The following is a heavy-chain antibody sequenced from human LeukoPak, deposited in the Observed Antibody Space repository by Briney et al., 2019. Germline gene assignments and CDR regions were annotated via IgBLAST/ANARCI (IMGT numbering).Heavy chain of an antibody. CDR1: GFTFSTYS. D-gene: IGHD3-22*01. V-gene: IGHV3-23*01. CDR2: LSAGKQVP. CDR3: ASRNYYDSSGLGAFDI. Sequence: PGGSLRLSCLASGFTFSTYSLSWVRQAPGKGLEWVSALSAGKQVPYYADSVKGRFTISRDNSKNTLYLQMNSLRAEDTAVYYCASRNYYDSSGLGAFDIWGQGTMVTVSS. J-gene: IGHJ3*02.